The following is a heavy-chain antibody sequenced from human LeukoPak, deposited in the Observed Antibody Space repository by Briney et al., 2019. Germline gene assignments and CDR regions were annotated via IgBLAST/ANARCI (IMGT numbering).Heavy chain of an antibody. V-gene: IGHV1-8*01. D-gene: IGHD3-16*01. CDR1: GYTFTGCD. CDR2: MNPNSGNT. CDR3: ARVAGFGFYYFDY. J-gene: IGHJ4*02. Sequence: ASVKVSCKASGYTFTGCDINWVRQATGQGLEWMGWMNPNSGNTGYAQKFQGRVTMTRNTSISTAYMELSSLRSEDTAVYYCARVAGFGFYYFDYWGQGTLVTVSS.